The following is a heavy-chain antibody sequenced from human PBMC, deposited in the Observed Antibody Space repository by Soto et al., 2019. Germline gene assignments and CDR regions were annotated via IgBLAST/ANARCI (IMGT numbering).Heavy chain of an antibody. J-gene: IGHJ4*02. CDR3: AHTWGLPFDY. D-gene: IGHD3-16*01. CDR2: IYWNDDK. Sequence: QITLKESGPTLVEPTQTLTLTCTYSGFSLRTTGVGVGWIRQPPGKALGWLGIIYWNDDKRYSPSLKNRFTLTSDISKSQVVLTMTNMDPVDTATYYCAHTWGLPFDYWGQGTLVIVSS. V-gene: IGHV2-5*01. CDR1: GFSLRTTGVG.